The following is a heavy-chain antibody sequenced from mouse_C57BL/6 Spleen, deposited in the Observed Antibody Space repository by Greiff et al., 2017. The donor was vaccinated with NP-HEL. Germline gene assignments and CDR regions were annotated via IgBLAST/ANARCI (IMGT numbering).Heavy chain of an antibody. J-gene: IGHJ1*03. CDR3: ARGDYYGSTSWYFDV. CDR1: GYTFTSYW. CDR2: IDPSDSYT. V-gene: IGHV1-59*01. D-gene: IGHD1-1*01. Sequence: VQLQQPGAELVRPGTSVKLSCKASGYTFTSYWMHWVKQRPGQGLEWIGVIDPSDSYTNYNQKFKGKATLPVDTSSSTAYMQLSSLTSEDSAVYYCARGDYYGSTSWYFDVWGTGTTVTVSS.